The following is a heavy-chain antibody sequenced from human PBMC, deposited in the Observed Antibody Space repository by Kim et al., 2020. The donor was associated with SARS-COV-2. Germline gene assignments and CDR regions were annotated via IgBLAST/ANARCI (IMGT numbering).Heavy chain of an antibody. CDR3: AKPPRGYSYGGRFDY. J-gene: IGHJ4*02. V-gene: IGHV3-30*02. D-gene: IGHD5-18*01. Sequence: DSVKGRVTISRDNSKNTLYLQMNSLRAEDTAVYYCAKPPRGYSYGGRFDYWGQGTLVTVSS.